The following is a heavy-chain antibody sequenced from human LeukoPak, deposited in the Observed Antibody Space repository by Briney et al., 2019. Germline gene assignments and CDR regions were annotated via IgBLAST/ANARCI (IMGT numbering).Heavy chain of an antibody. CDR3: ARDLDMVGATGFDI. V-gene: IGHV3-48*02. CDR1: GLTFSSNS. D-gene: IGHD1-26*01. CDR2: ISSSSSTI. Sequence: SLRLSWAPAGLTFSSNSMNWVRHAPGKWLEWVSYISSSSSTIYSADSVKGRFTICRDNAKNALYVQVNRLRDEDTAVYYCARDLDMVGATGFDIWGQGTMVTVSS. J-gene: IGHJ3*02.